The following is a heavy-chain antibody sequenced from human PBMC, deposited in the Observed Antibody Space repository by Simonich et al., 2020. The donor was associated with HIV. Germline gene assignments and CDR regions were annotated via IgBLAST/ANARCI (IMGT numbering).Heavy chain of an antibody. D-gene: IGHD2-21*01. J-gene: IGHJ4*02. CDR1: GFTFRKYA. Sequence: EVQLLESGGGSVQPGGSLRLSCAASGFTFRKYAMSSVRQAPGKGREWDSGSRAGGERTFSADSVKGRFTISRDNSNNTRYLQMNSLRADDTAVYYCAKVIWVDFKYYFDHWGQGTLVTVSS. V-gene: IGHV3-23*01. CDR3: AKVIWVDFKYYFDH. CDR2: SRAGGERT.